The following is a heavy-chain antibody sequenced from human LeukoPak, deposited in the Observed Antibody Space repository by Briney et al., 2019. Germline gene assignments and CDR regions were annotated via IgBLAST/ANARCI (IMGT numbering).Heavy chain of an antibody. J-gene: IGHJ6*03. D-gene: IGHD6-6*01. CDR3: ARDIAARLSNYYYYMDV. Sequence: ASVKVSCKASGYTFTSYGISWVRQAPGQGLEWMGIINPSGGSTSYAQKLQGRVTMTRDTSTSTVYMELSSLRSEDPAVYYCARDIAARLSNYYYYMDVWGKGTTVTVSS. V-gene: IGHV1-46*01. CDR1: GYTFTSYG. CDR2: INPSGGST.